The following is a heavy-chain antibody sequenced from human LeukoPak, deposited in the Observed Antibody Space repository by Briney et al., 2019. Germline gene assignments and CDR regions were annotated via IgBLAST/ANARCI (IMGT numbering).Heavy chain of an antibody. CDR1: GFTFSTYS. J-gene: IGHJ6*03. CDR3: ARGSRFTAILFDYYYYYMDV. D-gene: IGHD2-21*02. Sequence: GGSLRLSCVASGFTFSTYSMKWVRQAPGKGLEGVAFIRYDGSNKYYADSVKGRFTISRDKSKKTLYLQMNNLRPEDTAVYYCARGSRFTAILFDYYYYYMDVWGKGTTVTVSS. V-gene: IGHV3-30*02. CDR2: IRYDGSNK.